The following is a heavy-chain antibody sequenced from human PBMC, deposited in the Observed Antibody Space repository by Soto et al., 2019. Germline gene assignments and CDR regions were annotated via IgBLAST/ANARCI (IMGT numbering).Heavy chain of an antibody. V-gene: IGHV3-21*01. CDR1: GFTFSSYS. CDR2: ICSSSSYI. Sequence: GGSLRLSCAASGFTFSSYSMNWVRQAPGKGLEWVSSICSSSSYIYYADSVKGRFTISRDNAKNSLYLQMNSLRAEDTAVHYCARDREGRGRDGYNPNVDPWGQGTLVTVSS. J-gene: IGHJ5*02. D-gene: IGHD5-12*01. CDR3: ARDREGRGRDGYNPNVDP.